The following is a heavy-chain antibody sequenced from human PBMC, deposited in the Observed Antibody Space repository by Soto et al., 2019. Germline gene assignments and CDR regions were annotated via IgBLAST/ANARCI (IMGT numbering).Heavy chain of an antibody. CDR2: IYYSGST. J-gene: IGHJ5*02. CDR3: ARGGGYDYGLWWFDP. V-gene: IGHV4-61*01. Sequence: TSETLSLTCTVSGGSVSSGSYYWSWIRQPPGKGLEWIGYIYYSGSTNYNPSLKSRVTISVDTSKNQFSLKLSSVTAADTAVYYCARGGGYDYGLWWFDPWGQGTLVTVSS. D-gene: IGHD4-17*01. CDR1: GGSVSSGSYY.